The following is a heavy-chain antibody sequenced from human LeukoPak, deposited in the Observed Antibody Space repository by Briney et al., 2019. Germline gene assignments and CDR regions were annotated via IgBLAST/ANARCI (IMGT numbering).Heavy chain of an antibody. Sequence: GGSLRLSCAASGFTFSSYALSWVRRAPGKGLEWVSAISGSGGSTYYADSVKGRFTISRDNSKSTLYLQMNSLRAEDTAVYYCAKVYDYGDYENFYFDYWGQGTLVTVSS. CDR2: ISGSGGST. V-gene: IGHV3-23*01. CDR3: AKVYDYGDYENFYFDY. J-gene: IGHJ4*02. D-gene: IGHD4-17*01. CDR1: GFTFSSYA.